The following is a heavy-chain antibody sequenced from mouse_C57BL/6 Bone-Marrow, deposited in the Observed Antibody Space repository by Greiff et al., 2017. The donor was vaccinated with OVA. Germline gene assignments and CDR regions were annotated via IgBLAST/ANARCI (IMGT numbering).Heavy chain of an antibody. J-gene: IGHJ4*01. CDR2: IYPGDGDT. CDR1: GYAFSSYW. Sequence: VKLMESGAELVKPGASVKISCKASGYAFSSYWMNWVKQRPGKGLEWIGQIYPGDGDTNYNEKFKSKATLTVDTSSSTAYMQLSSLTSEDSAVYYCARGIPCAMDYWGQGTSVTVSS. V-gene: IGHV1-80*01. CDR3: ARGIPCAMDY.